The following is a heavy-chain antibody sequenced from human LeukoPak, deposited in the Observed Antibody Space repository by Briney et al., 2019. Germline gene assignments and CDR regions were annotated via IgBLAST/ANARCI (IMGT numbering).Heavy chain of an antibody. J-gene: IGHJ6*02. Sequence: SETLSLTCGVSGGSINTNTFFWGWIRQPPGKGLEWVGYIYHSGSTYYNPSLKSRVTISVDRSKNQFSLKLSSVTAADTAVYYCARARDSAAAGKERTGVYGMDVWGQGTTVTVSS. CDR3: ARARDSAAAGKERTGVYGMDV. CDR1: GGSINTNTFF. V-gene: IGHV4-39*07. D-gene: IGHD6-13*01. CDR2: IYHSGST.